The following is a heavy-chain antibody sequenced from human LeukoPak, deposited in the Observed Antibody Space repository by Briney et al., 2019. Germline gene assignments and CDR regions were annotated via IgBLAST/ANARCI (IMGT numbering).Heavy chain of an antibody. CDR1: GFTFSNYE. D-gene: IGHD2-15*01. CDR3: ARDCGGSSPFDY. J-gene: IGHJ4*02. CDR2: ISSSGGDI. V-gene: IGHV3-48*03. Sequence: GGSLRLSCAASGFTFSNYEMHWVRQAPGKGLEWVSYISSSGGDIYYADSVKGRFTISRDNAKNSLYLHMNSLRAEDTAVYYCARDCGGSSPFDYWGQGTLVTVSS.